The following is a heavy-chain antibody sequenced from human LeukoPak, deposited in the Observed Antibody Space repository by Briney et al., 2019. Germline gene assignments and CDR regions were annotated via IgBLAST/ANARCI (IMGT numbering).Heavy chain of an antibody. J-gene: IGHJ4*02. Sequence: ASVKVSCKASGYTFTSFDINWVRQATGRGLEWMGWVNPNSGITGFAQKFQGRVTMTRNTSINTAYMELSSLKSGDTAVYYCARGSRYFDWLDPGDDYWGQGTLVTVSS. CDR2: VNPNSGIT. CDR3: ARGSRYFDWLDPGDDY. D-gene: IGHD3-9*01. CDR1: GYTFTSFD. V-gene: IGHV1-8*01.